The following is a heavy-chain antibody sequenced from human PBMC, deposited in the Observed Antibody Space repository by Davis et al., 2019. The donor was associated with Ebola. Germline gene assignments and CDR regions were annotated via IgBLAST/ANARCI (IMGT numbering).Heavy chain of an antibody. V-gene: IGHV1-46*01. CDR1: GYTFTSYY. CDR3: ASAGMTTYTLGLKYYYYYGMDV. CDR2: INPSGGST. J-gene: IGHJ6*02. D-gene: IGHD4-17*01. Sequence: ASVKVSCKASGYTFTSYYMHWVRQAPGQGLEWVGIINPSGGSTSYAQKFQGRVTMTRDTSTSTVYMELSSLRSEDTAVYYCASAGMTTYTLGLKYYYYYGMDVWGQGTTVTVSS.